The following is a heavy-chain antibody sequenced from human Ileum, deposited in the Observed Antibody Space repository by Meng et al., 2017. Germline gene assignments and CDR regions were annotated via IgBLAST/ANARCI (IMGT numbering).Heavy chain of an antibody. CDR3: ARAPKYCTNAVCSRPLDS. Sequence: QVQLQESGPRLVKPSQTLSLPCTVSVVSISSGDYYWSWVRQSPGKGPEWIGYIYSNGNTYSNPSLRGRLMISIDTSKNQFSLKLSSVTAADTAVYYCARAPKYCTNAVCSRPLDSWGQGTLVTVSS. V-gene: IGHV4-30-4*01. CDR2: IYSNGNT. CDR1: VVSISSGDYY. J-gene: IGHJ4*02. D-gene: IGHD2-8*01.